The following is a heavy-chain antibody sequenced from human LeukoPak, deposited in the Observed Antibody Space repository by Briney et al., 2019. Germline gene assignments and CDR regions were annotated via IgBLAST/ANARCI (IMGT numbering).Heavy chain of an antibody. V-gene: IGHV3-23*01. CDR1: GFTFSSYA. Sequence: PGGSLRLSCAASGFTFSSYAMSWVRQAPGKGLEWVSAISGSGGSTYYADSVRGRFTISRDNSKNTLYLQMNSLRAEDTAVYYCAKDRYSGYDFPDYWGQGTLVTVSS. J-gene: IGHJ4*02. D-gene: IGHD5-12*01. CDR2: ISGSGGST. CDR3: AKDRYSGYDFPDY.